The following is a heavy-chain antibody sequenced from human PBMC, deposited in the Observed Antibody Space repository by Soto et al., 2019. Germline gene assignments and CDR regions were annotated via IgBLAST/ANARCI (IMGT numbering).Heavy chain of an antibody. J-gene: IGHJ4*02. Sequence: GSLRLSCAASGFTVSSNYMSWVRQAPGKGLEWVSVIYSGGSTYYTDSVKGRLTISRDNSKNTLYLQMNSLRAEDTAVYYCASVRSTRALDYWGQGNLVTVSS. CDR1: GFTVSSNY. CDR2: IYSGGST. D-gene: IGHD2-2*01. CDR3: ASVRSTRALDY. V-gene: IGHV3-66*01.